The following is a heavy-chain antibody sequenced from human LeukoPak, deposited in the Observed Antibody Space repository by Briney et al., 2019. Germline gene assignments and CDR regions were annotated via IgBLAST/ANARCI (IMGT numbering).Heavy chain of an antibody. V-gene: IGHV4-59*01. CDR3: ARVRVELGFYYYYGMDV. J-gene: IGHJ6*02. CDR1: GGSISSYY. D-gene: IGHD1-7*01. CDR2: IYYSGST. Sequence: SETLSLTCTVSGGSISSYYWSWIRQPPGKGLEWIGYIYYSGSTNYNPSLKSRVTISVDTSKNQFSLKLSSVTAADTAVYYCARVRVELGFYYYYGMDVWGQGTTVTVSS.